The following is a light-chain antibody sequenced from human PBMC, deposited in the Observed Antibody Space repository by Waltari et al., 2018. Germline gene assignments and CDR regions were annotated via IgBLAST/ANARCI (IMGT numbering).Light chain of an antibody. Sequence: DVDMTHSPSSLSASIGDRITITCRASQSIIHYLNWYQQKQGTAPRLLITGASSLRGGVPSRFSGSGSGTDFSLTISSLQPEDFATYYCQQTFSSPYTFGQGTKLDI. V-gene: IGKV1-39*01. CDR1: QSIIHY. J-gene: IGKJ2*01. CDR2: GAS. CDR3: QQTFSSPYT.